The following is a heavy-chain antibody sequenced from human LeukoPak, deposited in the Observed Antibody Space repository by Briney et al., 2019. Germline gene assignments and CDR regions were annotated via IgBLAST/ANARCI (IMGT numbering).Heavy chain of an antibody. Sequence: SQTLSLTCTVFGGSFTGYFWTWIRHSPGTGMEWIGEISAYTRDTKYNESHNSRVSISLEKSKKQFSLVLRSLNSADTAVYYCARGRIAKIVVVHSFSYGMDVWGQGTTVTVSS. J-gene: IGHJ6*02. CDR1: GGSFTGYF. CDR3: ARGRIAKIVVVHSFSYGMDV. V-gene: IGHV4-34*01. CDR2: ISAYTRDT. D-gene: IGHD3-22*01.